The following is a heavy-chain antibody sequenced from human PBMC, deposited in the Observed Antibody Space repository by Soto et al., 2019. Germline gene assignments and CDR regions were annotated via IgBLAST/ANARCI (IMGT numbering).Heavy chain of an antibody. V-gene: IGHV1-18*01. D-gene: IGHD1-26*01. CDR2: ISAHNGNT. J-gene: IGHJ4*02. Sequence: QVQLVQSGAEVKRPGASVKVSGKATGYTFTSYGISWVRQAPGQGLEWMGWISAHNGNTNHAQKLQGRVTMTTDTSTSTAYMELRSLRSDDTAVYYCARDAAVGLFDYWGQGTLVTVSS. CDR1: GYTFTSYG. CDR3: ARDAAVGLFDY.